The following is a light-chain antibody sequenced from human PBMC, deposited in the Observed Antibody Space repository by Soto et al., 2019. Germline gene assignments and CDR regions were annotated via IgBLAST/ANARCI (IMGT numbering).Light chain of an antibody. V-gene: IGKV1-5*03. J-gene: IGKJ1*01. CDR1: QSISSW. CDR2: EAS. CDR3: QQYNSFWT. Sequence: DIQMTQSPSTLSASVGDRVTITCRASQSISSWLALYQQKPGKAPKRLIYEASSLQSGVPSRFSGSGSGAEFPLTISRLHHDVFATYYCQQYNSFWTFGQGTKVDIK.